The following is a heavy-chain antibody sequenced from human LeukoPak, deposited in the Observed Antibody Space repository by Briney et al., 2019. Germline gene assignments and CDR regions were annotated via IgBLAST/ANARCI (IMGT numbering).Heavy chain of an antibody. D-gene: IGHD2-15*01. Sequence: SETLSLTCTVSGGSISSYYWSWIRQPPGKGLEWIGYMYYSGSTNYNPSLKSRVTISVDTSKNQISLQLNSVTPEDTAVYYCARIGYCRGGSYQIVDWFDPWGQGTLVTVSS. V-gene: IGHV4-59*12. CDR2: MYYSGST. J-gene: IGHJ5*02. CDR1: GGSISSYY. CDR3: ARIGYCRGGSYQIVDWFDP.